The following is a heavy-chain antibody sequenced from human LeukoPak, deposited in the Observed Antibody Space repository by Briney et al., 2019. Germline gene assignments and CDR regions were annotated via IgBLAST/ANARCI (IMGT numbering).Heavy chain of an antibody. V-gene: IGHV3-66*01. CDR1: GFTVSSNY. Sequence: GGSLRLPCAASGFTVSSNYMSWVRQAPGKGLEWVSVIYSGGSTYYADSVKGRFTISRDNSKNTLYLQMNSLRAEDTAVYYCAKDRDIVVVVAAGLDYWGQGTLVTVSS. D-gene: IGHD2-15*01. CDR2: IYSGGST. J-gene: IGHJ4*02. CDR3: AKDRDIVVVVAAGLDY.